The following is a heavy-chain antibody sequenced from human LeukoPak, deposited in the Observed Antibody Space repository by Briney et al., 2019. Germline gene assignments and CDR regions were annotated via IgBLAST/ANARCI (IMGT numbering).Heavy chain of an antibody. J-gene: IGHJ5*02. CDR2: IYYSGST. Sequence: SETLSLTCTVSGGSISSYYWSWIRQPPGRGLEWIGYIYYSGSTNYNPSLKSRVTISVDTSKSQFSLKLSSVTAADTAVYYCARHRSGEGSGWCTWFDPWGQGTLVTVSS. CDR1: GGSISSYY. CDR3: ARHRSGEGSGWCTWFDP. V-gene: IGHV4-59*08. D-gene: IGHD6-19*01.